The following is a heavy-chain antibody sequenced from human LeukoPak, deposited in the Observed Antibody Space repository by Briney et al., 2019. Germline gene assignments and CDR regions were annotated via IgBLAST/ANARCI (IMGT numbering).Heavy chain of an antibody. CDR3: ARKGSGIYFFPGIFRVGFDI. Sequence: PGGSLRLSCAASGFTFSSYAMHWVRQAPGKGLEWVAVISYDGSNKYFADSVKGRFTISRDNSKITLHLQMNSLRAEDTAMYYCARKGSGIYFFPGIFRVGFDIWGQGTLVTVS. D-gene: IGHD3-10*01. J-gene: IGHJ3*02. CDR1: GFTFSSYA. CDR2: ISYDGSNK. V-gene: IGHV3-30*04.